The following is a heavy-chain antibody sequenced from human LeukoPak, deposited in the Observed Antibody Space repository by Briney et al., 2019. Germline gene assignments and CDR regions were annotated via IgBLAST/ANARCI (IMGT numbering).Heavy chain of an antibody. J-gene: IGHJ4*02. CDR3: ARGPYSSNWYVDY. V-gene: IGHV3-48*03. CDR1: GXTLSSYE. D-gene: IGHD6-13*01. CDR2: ISRTGNSI. Sequence: PGGSLRLSCAASGXTLSSYEMNWVRLAPGKGLEWISYISRTGNSIYYADSVKGRFTISRDSAKNSLYLQMNSLRAEDTAVYYCARGPYSSNWYVDYWGQGTLVTVAS.